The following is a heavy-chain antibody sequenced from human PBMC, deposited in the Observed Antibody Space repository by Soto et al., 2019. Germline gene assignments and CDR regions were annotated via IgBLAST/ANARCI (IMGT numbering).Heavy chain of an antibody. J-gene: IGHJ6*02. CDR1: GGTSNSYA. CDR2: IIPIFGTA. V-gene: IGHV1-69*12. CDR3: ARHPVSGSYAYYYGMDV. Sequence: QVQLVQSGAEVKKPGSSVKVSCKASGGTSNSYAISWVRQAPGQGLEWMGGIIPIFGTADYAQKFQGRVTITADESTSTAYLELSSLRSEDTAVYYWARHPVSGSYAYYYGMDVWGQGTTVTVSS. D-gene: IGHD1-26*01.